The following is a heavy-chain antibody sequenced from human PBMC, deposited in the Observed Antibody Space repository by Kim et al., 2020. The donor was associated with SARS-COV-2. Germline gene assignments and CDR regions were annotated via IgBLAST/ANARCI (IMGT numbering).Heavy chain of an antibody. CDR2: IWYDGSNK. CDR1: GFTFSSYG. V-gene: IGHV3-33*01. D-gene: IGHD2-15*01. CDR3: ARAGRGYCSGGSCYTPRDYYYYYGMDV. J-gene: IGHJ6*02. Sequence: GGSLRLSCAASGFTFSSYGMHWVRQAPGKGLEWVAVIWYDGSNKYYADSVKGRFTISRDNSKNTLYLQMNSLRAEDTAVYYCARAGRGYCSGGSCYTPRDYYYYYGMDVWGQGTTVTVSS.